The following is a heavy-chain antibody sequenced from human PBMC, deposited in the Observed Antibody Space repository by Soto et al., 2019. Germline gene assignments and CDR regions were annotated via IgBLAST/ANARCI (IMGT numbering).Heavy chain of an antibody. CDR3: TNRRDLGY. D-gene: IGHD3-16*02. V-gene: IGHV3-73*01. CDR1: GFIFSGSD. J-gene: IGHJ4*02. CDR2: IRTKANTYAT. Sequence: PGGSLRLSCAASGFIFSGSDMHWVRQASGKGLEWVGRIRTKANTYATTYAASVQGRFTISRDDSKSTAYLQMSSLKTEDTAVYYCTNRRDLGYWGQGTLVTVSS.